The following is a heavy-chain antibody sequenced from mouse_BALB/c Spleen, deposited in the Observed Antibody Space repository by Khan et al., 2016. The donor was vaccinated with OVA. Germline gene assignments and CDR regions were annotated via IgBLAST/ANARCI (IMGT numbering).Heavy chain of an antibody. CDR2: IFPGDDST. V-gene: IGHV1-85*01. D-gene: IGHD1-1*01. J-gene: IGHJ1*01. CDR3: ARQYYGSNSYGFFDV. Sequence: QVQLQQSGAELVKPGASVKLSCKASGYTFSTYDINWVRQRPEQGLEWIGWIFPGDDSTKYNEKFKGKATLTTDKSSGTAYMQLSRLTSEDSAVYFCARQYYGSNSYGFFDVWGAGTTVTVSS. CDR1: GYTFSTYD.